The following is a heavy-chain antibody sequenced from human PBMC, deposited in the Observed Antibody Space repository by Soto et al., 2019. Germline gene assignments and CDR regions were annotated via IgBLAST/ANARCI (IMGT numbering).Heavy chain of an antibody. CDR1: GFNFSSYA. CDR3: ALRMAAAGTADY. D-gene: IGHD6-13*01. Sequence: PGGSLSLSYAASGFNFSSYAMSWVRQAPGKGLEWVSAISGSGGSTYYADSVKGRFTISRDNSKNTLYLQMNSLRAEDTAVYYCALRMAAAGTADYWGQGTLVTVSS. CDR2: ISGSGGST. J-gene: IGHJ4*02. V-gene: IGHV3-23*01.